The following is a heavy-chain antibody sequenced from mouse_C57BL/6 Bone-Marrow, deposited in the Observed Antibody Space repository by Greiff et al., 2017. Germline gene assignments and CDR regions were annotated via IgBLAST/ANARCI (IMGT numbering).Heavy chain of an antibody. CDR1: GYSITSGYY. CDR3: AREEVYYYGSSLDY. V-gene: IGHV3-6*01. CDR2: ISYDGSN. J-gene: IGHJ2*01. D-gene: IGHD1-1*01. Sequence: DVQLQESGPGLVKPSQSLSLTCSVTGYSITSGYYWNWIRQFPGNKLEWMGYISYDGSNNYNPSLKNRISITRDTSKNQFFLKLNSVTTEDTATYYCAREEVYYYGSSLDYWGQGTTLTVSS.